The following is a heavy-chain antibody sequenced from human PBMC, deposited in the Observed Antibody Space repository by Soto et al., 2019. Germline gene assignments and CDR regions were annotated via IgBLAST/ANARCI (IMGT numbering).Heavy chain of an antibody. Sequence: GGSLRLSCGASGITFSRCLMSWVRQAPGKGLEWVASISQDGTDTDYVDSVKGRFAISRDNPKNSLYLQMNSLRADDTAVYHCARDPLSYGDYAQTYWYFDLWGRGTRVTVSS. CDR2: ISQDGTDT. CDR1: GITFSRCL. J-gene: IGHJ2*01. D-gene: IGHD4-17*01. CDR3: ARDPLSYGDYAQTYWYFDL. V-gene: IGHV3-7*01.